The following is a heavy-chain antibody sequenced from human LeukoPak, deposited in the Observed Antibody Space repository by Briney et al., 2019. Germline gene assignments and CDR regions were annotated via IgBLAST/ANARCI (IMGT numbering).Heavy chain of an antibody. CDR1: CGSISSSSYY. CDR3: AGKSNSLGWFDP. J-gene: IGHJ5*02. V-gene: IGHV4-39*07. D-gene: IGHD4-23*01. Sequence: SETLSLTCTVSCGSISSSSYYWGLIRQPPGKGLEWIGTIYYSGSTYYNPSLNIRVTISVDTSKNQFSLKLSSVTAADKDVYYCAGKSNSLGWFDPWGQGTLVTVSS. CDR2: IYYSGST.